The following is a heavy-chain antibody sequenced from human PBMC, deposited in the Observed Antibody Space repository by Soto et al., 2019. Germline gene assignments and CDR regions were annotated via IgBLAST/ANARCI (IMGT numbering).Heavy chain of an antibody. J-gene: IGHJ6*02. Sequence: GGSLRLSCAASGFTFSSYGMSWVRQAPGKGLEWVSGMGGREDSTHYAGSVKGRFTISRDNSLKLSSVTAADTAVYYCARRLYYDSSGFEGGGMDVWGQGTTVTVSS. CDR1: GFTFSSYG. D-gene: IGHD3-22*01. CDR2: MGGREDST. CDR3: ARRLYYDSSGFEGGGMDV. V-gene: IGHV3-23*01.